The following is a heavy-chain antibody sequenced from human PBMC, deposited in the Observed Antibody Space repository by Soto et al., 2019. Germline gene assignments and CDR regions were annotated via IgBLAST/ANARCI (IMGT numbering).Heavy chain of an antibody. CDR3: AKRGDIVEVSRTFVGYGMDV. CDR2: ISGNGGDI. J-gene: IGHJ6*02. Sequence: QPGGSLRLSCAASGFTFRNYAMSWVRQAPGKWLEWVSRISGNGGDINYADSVKGRFTISRDNSKNTLYLQMNSLRAEDTAVYYCAKRGDIVEVSRTFVGYGMDVWGQGTTVTVS. V-gene: IGHV3-23*01. CDR1: GFTFRNYA. D-gene: IGHD2-2*01.